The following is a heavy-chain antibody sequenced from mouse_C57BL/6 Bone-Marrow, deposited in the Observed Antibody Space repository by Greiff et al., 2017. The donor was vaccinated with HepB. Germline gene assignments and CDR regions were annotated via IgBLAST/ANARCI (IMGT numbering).Heavy chain of an antibody. CDR2: IHPSDSDT. CDR1: GYTFTSYW. D-gene: IGHD2-3*01. CDR3: AIRLPIYDGYYGYFDV. Sequence: QVQLQQPGAELVKPGASVKVSCKASGYTFTSYWMHWVKQRPGQGLEWIGRIHPSDSDTNYNQKFKGKATLTVDKSSSTAYMQLSSLTSEDSAFYYCAIRLPIYDGYYGYFDVWGTGTTVTVSS. V-gene: IGHV1-74*01. J-gene: IGHJ1*03.